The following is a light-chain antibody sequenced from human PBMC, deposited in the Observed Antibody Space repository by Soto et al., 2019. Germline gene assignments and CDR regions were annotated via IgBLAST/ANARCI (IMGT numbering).Light chain of an antibody. J-gene: IGKJ1*01. Sequence: EIVMTQSPAILSVSPGERATLSCRASQSISRNLAWYQQKPGQAPGLLIYAASTRATGLPASFSGSGSGTEFTLTISSLQSEDFAVYSCQQYNNWPLTFGQGTKVDIK. CDR3: QQYNNWPLT. V-gene: IGKV3-15*01. CDR1: QSISRN. CDR2: AAS.